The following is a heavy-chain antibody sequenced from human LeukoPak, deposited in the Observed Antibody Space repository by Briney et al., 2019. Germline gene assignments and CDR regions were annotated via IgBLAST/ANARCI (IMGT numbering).Heavy chain of an antibody. CDR2: TNQDGSQK. CDR1: GFRFSDYW. Sequence: GGSLRLSCAASGFRFSDYWMNWIRQAPGKGLEWVANTNQDGSQKYYVDSVKGRFTISRDNAEKIFYLQIDSLRVEDTAVYYCAGWGFGNYWGQGTLVTVSS. CDR3: AGWGFGNY. D-gene: IGHD7-27*01. J-gene: IGHJ4*02. V-gene: IGHV3-7*03.